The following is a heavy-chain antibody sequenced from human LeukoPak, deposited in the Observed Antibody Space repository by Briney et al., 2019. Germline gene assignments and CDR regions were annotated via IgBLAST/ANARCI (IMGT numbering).Heavy chain of an antibody. D-gene: IGHD1-7*01. J-gene: IGHJ6*03. CDR1: GGSISSYY. CDR3: TRLNSYYMDV. Sequence: SETLSLTCTVSGGSISSYYWSWIRQPPGKGLEWIGYIYYSGSTNYNPSLKSRVTISIDTSKSQFSVKLNSVTAAGTAVYYCTRLNSYYMDVWGKGTTVTVSS. CDR2: IYYSGST. V-gene: IGHV4-59*01.